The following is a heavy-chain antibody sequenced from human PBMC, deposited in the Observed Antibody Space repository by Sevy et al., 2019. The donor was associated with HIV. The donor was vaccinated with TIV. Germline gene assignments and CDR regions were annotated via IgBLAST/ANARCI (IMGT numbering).Heavy chain of an antibody. CDR3: ARDLSYDFWSGYHYFDY. V-gene: IGHV3-7*01. Sequence: GGSLRLSCAASGFTFSSYWMSWVRQAPGKGLEWVANIKQDGSEKYYVDSVKGRFTISRDKAKNSLFLQMNSLRAEDTAVYYCARDLSYDFWSGYHYFDYWGQGTLVTVSS. J-gene: IGHJ4*02. D-gene: IGHD3-3*01. CDR2: IKQDGSEK. CDR1: GFTFSSYW.